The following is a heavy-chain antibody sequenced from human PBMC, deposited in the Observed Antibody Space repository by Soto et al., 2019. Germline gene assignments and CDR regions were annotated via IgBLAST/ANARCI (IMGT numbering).Heavy chain of an antibody. CDR1: GFIFSDFG. CDR3: RVALATDGTYFQY. D-gene: IGHD1-1*01. CDR2: ISFDGSYK. J-gene: IGHJ4*02. Sequence: QVHLVDSGGGVVQPGGSLRLSCAASGFIFSDFGMHWVRQAPGKGLEWVAVISFDGSYKSYADSVKGRFTISRDNSKKTLYLQMNSLIPDDTAVYYSRVALATDGTYFQYWGQGTLVSVSS. V-gene: IGHV3-30*03.